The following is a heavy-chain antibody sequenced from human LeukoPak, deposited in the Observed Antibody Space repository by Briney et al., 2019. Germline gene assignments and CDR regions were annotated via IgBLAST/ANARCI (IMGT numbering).Heavy chain of an antibody. V-gene: IGHV1-18*01. D-gene: IGHD5-12*01. Sequence: ASVKVSCKASGYTLTCYGITWVRQAPGQGLEWMGWISTYNGDTNYAQSLQGRVTMATDTSTSTAYMELRNLRSDDTAVYYCARGRGSTSRYWGQGTLVTVSS. CDR1: GYTLTCYG. CDR3: ARGRGSTSRY. CDR2: ISTYNGDT. J-gene: IGHJ4*02.